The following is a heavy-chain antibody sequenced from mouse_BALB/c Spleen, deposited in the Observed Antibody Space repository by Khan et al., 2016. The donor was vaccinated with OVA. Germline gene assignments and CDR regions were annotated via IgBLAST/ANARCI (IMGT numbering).Heavy chain of an antibody. V-gene: IGHV5-6*01. J-gene: IGHJ3*01. CDR1: GFTFSVYS. CDR3: ASHLTGSFAY. CDR2: ISSDGTYT. D-gene: IGHD4-1*01. Sequence: EVQVVESGGDLVKPGGSLKLSCAASGFTFSVYSMSWVRQTPDKRLEWVATISSDGTYTYYQESVKGRFTISRDNAKNTLFLQMISLKSEDTAMYYCASHLTGSFAYWGQGTLVTVSA.